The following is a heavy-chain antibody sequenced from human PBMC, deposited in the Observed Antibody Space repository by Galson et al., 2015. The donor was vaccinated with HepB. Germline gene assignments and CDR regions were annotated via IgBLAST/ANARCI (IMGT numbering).Heavy chain of an antibody. Sequence: SLRLSCAASGFTFSSYSMNWVRQAPGKGLEWVSSISSSSSYIYYADSVKGRFTISRDNAKNSLYLQMNSLRAEDTAVYYCAKVSTYYYDSSGYHDMDFDYWGQGTLVTVSS. CDR3: AKVSTYYYDSSGYHDMDFDY. D-gene: IGHD3-22*01. CDR1: GFTFSSYS. CDR2: ISSSSSYI. V-gene: IGHV3-21*01. J-gene: IGHJ4*02.